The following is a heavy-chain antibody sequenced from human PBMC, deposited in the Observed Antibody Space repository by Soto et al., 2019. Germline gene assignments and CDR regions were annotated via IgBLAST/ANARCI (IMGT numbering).Heavy chain of an antibody. CDR2: IYYSGST. Sequence: PSETLSLTCTVSGGSISSSSYYWGWIRQPPGKGLEWIGSIYYSGSTYYNPSLKSRVTISVDTSKNQFSLKLSSVTAADTAVYYCARQLCSGGSCYALYFDYWGQGTLVTVSS. V-gene: IGHV4-39*01. CDR3: ARQLCSGGSCYALYFDY. CDR1: GGSISSSSYY. J-gene: IGHJ4*02. D-gene: IGHD2-15*01.